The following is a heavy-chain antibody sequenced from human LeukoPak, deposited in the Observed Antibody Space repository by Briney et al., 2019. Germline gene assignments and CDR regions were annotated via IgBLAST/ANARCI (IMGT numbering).Heavy chain of an antibody. Sequence: GSSVKVSCKASGGTFSRYGISWVRQAPGQGLEWLGGIIPLFGTANYAQKFQGRVTMTTDESTSTAYMELNSLRSQDTALYYWATEGQTYYFDNWGQGTLVTVSS. CDR1: GGTFSRYG. V-gene: IGHV1-69*05. CDR2: IIPLFGTA. J-gene: IGHJ4*02. CDR3: ATEGQTYYFDN.